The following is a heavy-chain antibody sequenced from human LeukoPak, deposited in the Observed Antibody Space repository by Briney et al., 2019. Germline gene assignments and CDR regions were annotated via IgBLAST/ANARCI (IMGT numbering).Heavy chain of an antibody. J-gene: IGHJ4*02. V-gene: IGHV3-33*01. CDR2: IWYDGSNK. D-gene: IGHD3-22*01. CDR3: ARDVLGDSCGLFVY. CDR1: GFTFSSNG. Sequence: PGGSLRLSCAASGFTFSSNGMHWDRQAPGKGLEGVAVIWYDGSNKYYADSVKGRFTISRDNSKNTLYLQMNSLRAEDTAVYYCARDVLGDSCGLFVYWGQGTLVTVSS.